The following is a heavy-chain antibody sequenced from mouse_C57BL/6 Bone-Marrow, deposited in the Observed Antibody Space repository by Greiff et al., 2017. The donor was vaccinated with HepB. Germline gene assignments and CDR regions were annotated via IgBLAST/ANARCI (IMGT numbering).Heavy chain of an antibody. D-gene: IGHD1-1*01. CDR3: ARSSITTVAPSGFDY. CDR1: GYTFTSYG. V-gene: IGHV1-81*01. J-gene: IGHJ2*01. Sequence: QVQLQQSGAELARPGASVKLSCKASGYTFTSYGISWVKQRTGQGLEWIGEIYPRSGNTYYNEKFKGKATLTADKSSSTAYMEIRSLTSEDSAVYFCARSSITTVAPSGFDYWGQGTTLTVSS. CDR2: IYPRSGNT.